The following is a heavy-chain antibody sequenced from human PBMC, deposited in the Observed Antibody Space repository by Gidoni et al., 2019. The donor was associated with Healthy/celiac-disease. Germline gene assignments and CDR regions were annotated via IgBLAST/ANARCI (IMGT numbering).Heavy chain of an antibody. V-gene: IGHV3-23*01. J-gene: IGHJ6*02. D-gene: IGHD4-4*01. Sequence: AISGSGGSTYYADSVKGRFTISRDNSKNTLYLQMNSLRAEDTAVYYCANLPTSYSTDGMDVWGQGTTVTVSS. CDR3: ANLPTSYSTDGMDV. CDR2: ISGSGGST.